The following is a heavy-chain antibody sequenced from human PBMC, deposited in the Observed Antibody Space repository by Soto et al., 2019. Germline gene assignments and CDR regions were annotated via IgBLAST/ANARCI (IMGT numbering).Heavy chain of an antibody. Sequence: EVQLVESGGVVVQPGGSLRLSCVASGFSFSTYWMSWVRQVPGTGLEWVANIKADGSETHYVDSVRGRFTISRDNAKTSLYLQVNSLRAEDTAVYYCAKGGHIDFCGQGTLVTVSS. CDR2: IKADGSET. V-gene: IGHV3-7*03. D-gene: IGHD3-16*01. J-gene: IGHJ4*02. CDR3: AKGGHIDF. CDR1: GFSFSTYW.